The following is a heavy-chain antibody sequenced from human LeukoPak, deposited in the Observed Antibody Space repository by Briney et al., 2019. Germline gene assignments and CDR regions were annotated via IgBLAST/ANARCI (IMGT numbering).Heavy chain of an antibody. CDR1: GFTFNNYA. CDR3: ARDGIVGSPLFKFDY. J-gene: IGHJ4*02. V-gene: IGHV3-30-3*01. D-gene: IGHD1-26*01. Sequence: GRSLRLSCAASGFTFNNYAIHWVRQAPGKGLEWVAIISFDGDNKYYADSVKGRFTISRDNSKNTLYLQMNSLRAEDTAVYYCARDGIVGSPLFKFDYWGQGTLVTVSS. CDR2: ISFDGDNK.